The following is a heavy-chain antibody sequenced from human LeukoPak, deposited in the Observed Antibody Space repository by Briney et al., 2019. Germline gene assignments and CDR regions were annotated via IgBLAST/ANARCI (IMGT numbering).Heavy chain of an antibody. D-gene: IGHD6-13*01. J-gene: IGHJ5*02. V-gene: IGHV4-39*01. Sequence: PSETLSLTCTVSGGSISSSSYYWGWIRQPPGKGLEWIGSIYYSGSTYYNPSLKIRVTISVDTSKNQFSLKLSSVTAADTAVYYCARGGHSSSWYRRNWFDPWGQGTLVTVSS. CDR1: GGSISSSSYY. CDR2: IYYSGST. CDR3: ARGGHSSSWYRRNWFDP.